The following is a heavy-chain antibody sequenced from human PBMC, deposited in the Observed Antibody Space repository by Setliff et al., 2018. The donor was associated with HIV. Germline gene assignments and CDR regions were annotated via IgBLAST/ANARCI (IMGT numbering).Heavy chain of an antibody. Sequence: SVKVSCKASGGTLSNYAISWVRQAPGQGLEWMGDIFAFLNIPNYAQKFQGRVTITADKPTSTAYMGLTGLRAEDTAIYYCARTDYGGNSGGNYFDYWGQGSLVTVSS. CDR3: ARTDYGGNSGGNYFDY. V-gene: IGHV1-69*10. J-gene: IGHJ4*02. D-gene: IGHD4-17*01. CDR2: IFAFLNIP. CDR1: GGTLSNYA.